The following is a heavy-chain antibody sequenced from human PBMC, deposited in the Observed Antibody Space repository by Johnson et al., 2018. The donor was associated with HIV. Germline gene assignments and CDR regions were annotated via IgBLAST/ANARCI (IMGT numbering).Heavy chain of an antibody. CDR3: ARESPGLGVNGFDI. D-gene: IGHD3-10*01. CDR1: GFIFSDYY. Sequence: VQLMESGGGLVQPGGSLRLSCAASGFIFSDYYMSWIRQAPGKGLEWVSYISPSGSSINYADSVKGRFTISRDNAKNSLYLQMNSLRAEDTALYYCARESPGLGVNGFDIWGQGTMVTVSS. CDR2: ISPSGSSI. V-gene: IGHV3-11*04. J-gene: IGHJ3*02.